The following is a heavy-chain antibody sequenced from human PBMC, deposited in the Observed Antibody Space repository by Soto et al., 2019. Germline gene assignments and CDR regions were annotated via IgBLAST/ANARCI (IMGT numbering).Heavy chain of an antibody. V-gene: IGHV3-23*01. CDR2: ITDSGVST. CDR1: GFTFSSVA. D-gene: IGHD1-1*01. CDR3: AKLYWNPRYFDY. Sequence: PGGSLRLSCAASGFTFSSVAMAWVRQAPGKGLEWVSSITDSGVSTDYADSVKGRFTISRDNSRNTLYLQMNSLRADDTAVYYCAKLYWNPRYFDYWGQGTRVTVSS. J-gene: IGHJ4*02.